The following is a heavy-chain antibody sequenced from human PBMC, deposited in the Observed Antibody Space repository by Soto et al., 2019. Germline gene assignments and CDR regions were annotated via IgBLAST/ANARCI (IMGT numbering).Heavy chain of an antibody. Sequence: DVQLVESGGGLVQPGRSLRLSCAASGFTFDDYAMHWVRQRPGRGLEWVSGITWNSDEIGYPDSVKGRFSISRDNAKKYLYQQMNSLRPDDTALYYCAASRGFDSSGYSGYYYGMDVWGQGTTVTVSS. V-gene: IGHV3-9*01. CDR2: ITWNSDEI. CDR1: GFTFDDYA. D-gene: IGHD3-22*01. J-gene: IGHJ6*02. CDR3: AASRGFDSSGYSGYYYGMDV.